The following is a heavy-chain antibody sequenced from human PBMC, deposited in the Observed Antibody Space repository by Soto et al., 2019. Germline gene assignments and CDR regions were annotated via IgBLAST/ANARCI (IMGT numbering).Heavy chain of an antibody. D-gene: IGHD6-13*01. V-gene: IGHV1-46*01. CDR1: GYTFTNYY. J-gene: IGHJ4*02. Sequence: ASVKVSCKASGYTFTNYYINWVRQAPGQGLEWMGMINPSGGGTSYAQKFQGRVTMTRDTSTSTVYMELSSLRSEATAVYYCARDELGSSRSVYFDYWARGTLVTVCS. CDR3: ARDELGSSRSVYFDY. CDR2: INPSGGGT.